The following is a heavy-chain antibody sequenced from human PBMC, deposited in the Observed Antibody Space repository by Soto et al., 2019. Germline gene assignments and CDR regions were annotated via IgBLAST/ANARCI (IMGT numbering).Heavy chain of an antibody. D-gene: IGHD1-1*01. CDR1: GVPVSSGDYY. CDR3: ARDSGGNSENYYGLDV. Sequence: QVQLQESGPGLVKPSQTLSLSCNVYGVPVSSGDYYWSWIRQHAGRGLEWIGYIDRSGSTYYKPSLRGRVIMSVDTSTNQISPRLLSVTAADTAVYYCARDSGGNSENYYGLDVWGHGTTVTVSS. V-gene: IGHV4-31*03. J-gene: IGHJ6*02. CDR2: IDRSGST.